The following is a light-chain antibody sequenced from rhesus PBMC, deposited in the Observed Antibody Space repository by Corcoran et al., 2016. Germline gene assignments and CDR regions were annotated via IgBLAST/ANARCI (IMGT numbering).Light chain of an antibody. CDR3: QQYSSRPLT. V-gene: IGKV1-22*01. J-gene: IGKJ4*01. Sequence: DIQMTQSPSSLSASLGDTVTITCRASQGISSWLAWYQQKPGKAPKLLIYKASSLRSGVPSRFSGSGSGTVFPLTISSLQSEDFATYYCQQYSSRPLTFGGGTKVELK. CDR1: QGISSW. CDR2: KAS.